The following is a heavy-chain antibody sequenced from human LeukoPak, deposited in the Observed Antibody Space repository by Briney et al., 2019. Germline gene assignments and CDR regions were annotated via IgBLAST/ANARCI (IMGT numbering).Heavy chain of an antibody. Sequence: SETLSLTCTVSGGSISSYYWSWIRQPPGKGLEWIGYIYYSGSTNYNPSLKSRVTISVDTSKNQFPLKLSSVTAADTAVYYCARAPYYYDSSGYYYNVWGKGTTVTVSS. CDR3: ARAPYYYDSSGYYYNV. J-gene: IGHJ6*04. D-gene: IGHD3-22*01. CDR1: GGSISSYY. V-gene: IGHV4-59*08. CDR2: IYYSGST.